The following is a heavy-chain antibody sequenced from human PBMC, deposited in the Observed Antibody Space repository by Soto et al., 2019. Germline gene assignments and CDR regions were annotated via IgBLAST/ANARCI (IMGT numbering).Heavy chain of an antibody. CDR1: GVSISSYC. CDR2: IYYSGST. Sequence: SETLSLTCTVSGVSISSYCWSWIRQPPGKGLEWIGYIYYSGSTNYNPSLKSRVTISVDTSKNQFSLKLSSVTAADTAVYYCARRWGSVFDFWGQGTLVTVSS. V-gene: IGHV4-59*08. CDR3: ARRWGSVFDF. D-gene: IGHD3-10*01. J-gene: IGHJ4*02.